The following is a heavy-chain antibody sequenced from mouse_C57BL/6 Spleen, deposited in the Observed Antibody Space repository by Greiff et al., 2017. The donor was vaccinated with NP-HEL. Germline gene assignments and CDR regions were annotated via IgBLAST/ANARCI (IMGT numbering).Heavy chain of an antibody. CDR3: VRGVVGGFDY. CDR2: IRSKSNNYAT. D-gene: IGHD1-1*01. Sequence: EVQLVESGGGLVQPKGSLKLSCAASGFSFNTYAMNWVRQAPGKGLEWVARIRSKSNNYATYYADSVKDRFTISRDDSESMLYLQMNNLKTEDTAMYYCVRGVVGGFDYWGQGTTLTVSS. V-gene: IGHV10-1*01. CDR1: GFSFNTYA. J-gene: IGHJ2*01.